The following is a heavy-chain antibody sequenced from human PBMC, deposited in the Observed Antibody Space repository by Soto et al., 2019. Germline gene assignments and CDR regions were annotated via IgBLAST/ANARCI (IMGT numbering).Heavy chain of an antibody. Sequence: SGGSLRLSCPDFGFPFSTDIMRWVREGPGKGLEWVAVISYDGSNKYYADSVKGRFTISRDNSKNTLYLQMNSLRPEDTALYYCVGGQYYFDYRGQGTLVTVSS. V-gene: IGHV3-30*03. CDR3: VGGQYYFDY. D-gene: IGHD3-10*01. CDR2: ISYDGSNK. CDR1: GFPFSTDI. J-gene: IGHJ4*02.